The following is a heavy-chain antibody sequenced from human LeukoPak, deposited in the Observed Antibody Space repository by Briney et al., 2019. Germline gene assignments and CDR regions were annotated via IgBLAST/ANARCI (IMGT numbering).Heavy chain of an antibody. V-gene: IGHV3-7*01. CDR2: INDGGSGK. CDR3: ARDPYDSSGDPDY. Sequence: GGSLRLSCAASGFVFSNYWMTWVRQAPGKGLEWVASINDGGSGKYYVDSVKGRFTISRDNAKNSLYLQMNSLRAEDTAVYYCARDPYDSSGDPDYWGQGTLVTVSS. CDR1: GFVFSNYW. D-gene: IGHD3-22*01. J-gene: IGHJ4*02.